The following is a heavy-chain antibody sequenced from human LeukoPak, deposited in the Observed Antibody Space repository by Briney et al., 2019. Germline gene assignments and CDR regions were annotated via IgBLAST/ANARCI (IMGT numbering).Heavy chain of an antibody. D-gene: IGHD3-10*01. CDR2: MNPHSGNT. CDR1: GYTFTSSD. J-gene: IGHJ4*02. CDR3: ARGPFYGSGSSLD. V-gene: IGHV1-8*01. Sequence: ASVKVSCKASGYTFTSSDINWVRQATGQGLEWMGWMNPHSGNTGYAQKFQGRVTMTRNTSISTAYMELSSLRFEDTAVYYRARGPFYGSGSSLDWGQGTLVTVSS.